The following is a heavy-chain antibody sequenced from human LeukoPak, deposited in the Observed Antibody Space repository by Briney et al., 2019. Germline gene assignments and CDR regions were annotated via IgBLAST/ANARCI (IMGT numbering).Heavy chain of an antibody. J-gene: IGHJ4*02. Sequence: ASVKVSCKASGCTFTSYYMHWVRQAPGQGLEWMGIINPSGGSTSYAQKFQGRVTMTRDTSTSTVYMELSSLRSEDTAVYYCARPFYDSSAHYVWYFDYWGQGTLVTVSS. CDR1: GCTFTSYY. CDR2: INPSGGST. D-gene: IGHD3-22*01. CDR3: ARPFYDSSAHYVWYFDY. V-gene: IGHV1-46*03.